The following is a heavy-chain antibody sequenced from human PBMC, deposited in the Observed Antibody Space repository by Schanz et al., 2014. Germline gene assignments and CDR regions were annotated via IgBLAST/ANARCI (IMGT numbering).Heavy chain of an antibody. CDR3: ARTHRTIDHFAMDV. Sequence: EVQLEESGGGLVKPGGSLKLSCAASRLNFNNAWMHWVRQAPGKGLEWVSVIYGGGITSYADSVKGRLTISRDNSKDTLLLQMTSLRADDTAVYYCARTHRTIDHFAMDVWGLGTRSPSP. V-gene: IGHV3-66*02. J-gene: IGHJ6*02. CDR2: IYGGGIT. CDR1: RLNFNNAW.